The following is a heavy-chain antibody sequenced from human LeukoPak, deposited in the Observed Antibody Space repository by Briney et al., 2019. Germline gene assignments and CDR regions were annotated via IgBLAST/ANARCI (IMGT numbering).Heavy chain of an antibody. CDR3: ARERVSSGWYQKRPFDY. V-gene: IGHV4-31*03. CDR1: GGSISSGGYY. CDR2: IYYSGST. Sequence: PSQTLSLTCTVSGGSISSGGYYWSWIRQHPGKGLEWIGYIYYSGSTYYNPSLKSRVTISVDTSKNQFSLKLSSVTAADTAVYYCARERVSSGWYQKRPFDYWGQGTLVTVSS. D-gene: IGHD6-19*01. J-gene: IGHJ4*02.